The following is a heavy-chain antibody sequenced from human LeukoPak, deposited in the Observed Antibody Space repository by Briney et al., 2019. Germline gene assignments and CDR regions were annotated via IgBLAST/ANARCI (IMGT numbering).Heavy chain of an antibody. Sequence: GGSLRLSCAASGFTFSSYAMSWVRQAPGKGLEWVSAISGSGYYSYYADSVKGRFTVSRDNSKTTLYLQMNSLRADDTAVYYCAKGGPTGSNYDFWGQGTLVTVSS. J-gene: IGHJ4*02. CDR3: AKGGPTGSNYDF. V-gene: IGHV3-23*01. CDR1: GFTFSSYA. D-gene: IGHD1-26*01. CDR2: ISGSGYYS.